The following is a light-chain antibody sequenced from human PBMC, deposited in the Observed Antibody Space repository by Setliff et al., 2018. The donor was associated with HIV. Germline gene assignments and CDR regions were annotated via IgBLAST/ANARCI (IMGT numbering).Light chain of an antibody. CDR1: ISDVGGFNY. Sequence: QSALTQPASVSGSPGQSITISCTGTISDVGGFNYVSWYQQHPGKAPKLMIYEVSNRPSWISNRFSSSKSANTASLTISGLQAEDEADYYCSSYTSSSTLPYVFGTGTKVTVL. V-gene: IGLV2-14*01. J-gene: IGLJ1*01. CDR2: EVS. CDR3: SSYTSSSTLPYV.